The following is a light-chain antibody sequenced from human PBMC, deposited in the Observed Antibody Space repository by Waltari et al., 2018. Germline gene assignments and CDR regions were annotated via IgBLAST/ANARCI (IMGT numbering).Light chain of an antibody. J-gene: IGKJ2*03. CDR1: QGIGNS. CDR3: QQYYGRPYS. Sequence: EIQMTQSPSSLSASVGDRVTITCRASQGIGNSVAWYQQKPGRAPKLLVYGTSKLESGVPSRFSGSASGTDYTLTISSLLAEDFATYHCQQYYGRPYSFGQGTKLEIK. CDR2: GTS. V-gene: IGKV1-NL1*01.